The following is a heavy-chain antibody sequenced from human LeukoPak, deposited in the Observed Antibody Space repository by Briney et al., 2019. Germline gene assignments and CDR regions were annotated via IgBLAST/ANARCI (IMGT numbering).Heavy chain of an antibody. CDR3: ARTGYSSSWYFY. CDR1: GFSFSSYS. V-gene: IGHV3-21*01. D-gene: IGHD6-13*01. Sequence: GGSLRLSWAASGFSFSSYSMNWVRQAPGKGLEWVSSISSSSSYIYYADSVKGRFTISRDNAKNSLYLQMNSLRAEDTAVYYCARTGYSSSWYFYWGQGTLVTVSS. CDR2: ISSSSSYI. J-gene: IGHJ4*02.